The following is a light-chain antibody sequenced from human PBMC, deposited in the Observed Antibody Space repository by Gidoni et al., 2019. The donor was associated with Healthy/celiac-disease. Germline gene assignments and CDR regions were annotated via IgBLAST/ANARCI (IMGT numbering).Light chain of an antibody. Sequence: EIVLTQSPGTLSLSPGERATLSCRASQSVSSSYLAWYQQKPGQAPRLLIYGASSRATGIPDRFSGSGSGTDFTLTISRLEPEDFAVYYCQLYGSSSWTFGQXTKVEIK. CDR2: GAS. CDR3: QLYGSSSWT. J-gene: IGKJ1*01. V-gene: IGKV3-20*01. CDR1: QSVSSSY.